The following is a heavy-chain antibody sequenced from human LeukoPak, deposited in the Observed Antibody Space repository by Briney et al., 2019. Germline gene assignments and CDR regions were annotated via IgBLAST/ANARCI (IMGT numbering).Heavy chain of an antibody. V-gene: IGHV3-48*03. D-gene: IGHD6-13*01. J-gene: IGHJ4*02. Sequence: GGSLRLSCAASGFTFSSYEMNWVRQAPGKGLEWVSYISSSGSTIYYADSAKGRFTISRDNSKNTLYPQMNSLRAEDTAVYYCAKANREQQLVLGFDYWGQGTLVTVSS. CDR3: AKANREQQLVLGFDY. CDR1: GFTFSSYE. CDR2: ISSSGSTI.